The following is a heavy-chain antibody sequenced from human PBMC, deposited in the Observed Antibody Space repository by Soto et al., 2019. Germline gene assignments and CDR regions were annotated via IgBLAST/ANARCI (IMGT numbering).Heavy chain of an antibody. J-gene: IGHJ4*02. Sequence: SETLSLTCAVSGGSISSSNWWSWVRQPPGKGLEWIGEIYHSGSTNYNPSLKSRVTISVDKSKNQFSLKLSSVTAADTAVYYCASRYCSGGSCYFPYYDSSGFDYWGQGTLVTVSS. CDR2: IYHSGST. V-gene: IGHV4-4*02. CDR1: GGSISSSNW. CDR3: ASRYCSGGSCYFPYYDSSGFDY. D-gene: IGHD2-15*01.